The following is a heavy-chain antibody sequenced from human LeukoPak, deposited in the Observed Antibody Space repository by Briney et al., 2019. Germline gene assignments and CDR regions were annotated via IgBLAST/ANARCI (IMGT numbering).Heavy chain of an antibody. V-gene: IGHV3-43*02. Sequence: GGSLRLSCAASRYTLDAYVMHGVRQALRKELQWVSLISGDGGSTYYADSVKGRFTISRDNSKSSLYLQMNSLRTESTALYYCAKEPMGIQSYFDYWGEGTLVTVSS. CDR3: AKEPMGIQSYFDY. J-gene: IGHJ4*02. D-gene: IGHD5-18*01. CDR2: ISGDGGST. CDR1: RYTLDAYV.